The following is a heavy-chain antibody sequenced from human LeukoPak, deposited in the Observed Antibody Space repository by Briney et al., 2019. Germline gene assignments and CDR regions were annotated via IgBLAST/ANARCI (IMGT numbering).Heavy chain of an antibody. Sequence: GASVKVSCKASGGTFSSYDINWVRQATGQGLEWMGWISAYNGNTNYAQKLQGRVTMTTDTSTSTAYMELRSLRSDDTAVYYCARVGFGDSSGYYSNNWFDPWGQGTLVTVSS. CDR2: ISAYNGNT. D-gene: IGHD3-22*01. V-gene: IGHV1-18*01. J-gene: IGHJ5*02. CDR1: GGTFSSYD. CDR3: ARVGFGDSSGYYSNNWFDP.